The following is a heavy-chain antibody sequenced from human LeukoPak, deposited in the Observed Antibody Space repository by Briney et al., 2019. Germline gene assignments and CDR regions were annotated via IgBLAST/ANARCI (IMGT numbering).Heavy chain of an antibody. D-gene: IGHD3-10*01. CDR3: ARQTMVRGDTDYYYYMDV. V-gene: IGHV4-59*08. J-gene: IGHJ6*03. CDR2: IYYSDST. Sequence: PSETLSLTCTVSGGSISNYFWSWIRQPPGKGLECIGYIYYSDSTNYNPSLKSRVTVSVDTSKNQFSLKLSSVTAADTAVYYCARQTMVRGDTDYYYYMDVWGKGTTVTISS. CDR1: GGSISNYF.